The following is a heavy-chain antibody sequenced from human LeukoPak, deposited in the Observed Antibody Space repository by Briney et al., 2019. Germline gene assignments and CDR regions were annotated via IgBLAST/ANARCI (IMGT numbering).Heavy chain of an antibody. CDR2: IEPSGFTI. Sequence: GKSLRLSCAASGFTFSSYWMSWVRQAPGRGLEWVSSIEPSGFTIFYANSVKGRFTISRDNAKNSLYLQMNSLRPDDTALYFCASGIRERGFDYWGHGTLVTVSS. J-gene: IGHJ4*01. CDR3: ASGIRERGFDY. V-gene: IGHV3-21*01. D-gene: IGHD1-1*01. CDR1: GFTFSSYW.